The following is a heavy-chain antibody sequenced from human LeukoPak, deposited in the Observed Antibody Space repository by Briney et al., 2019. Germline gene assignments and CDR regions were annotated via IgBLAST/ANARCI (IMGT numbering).Heavy chain of an antibody. CDR2: IYYSGST. V-gene: IGHV4-61*01. Sequence: PSETLSLTCTVSGGSVSSGSYYWSRIRQPPGKGLEWIGYIYYSGSTNYNPSLKSRVTISVDTSKNQFSLKLSSVTAADTAVYYCAREWTGYYDSSGYYFDYWGQGTLVTVSS. CDR1: GGSVSSGSYY. CDR3: AREWTGYYDSSGYYFDY. D-gene: IGHD3-22*01. J-gene: IGHJ4*02.